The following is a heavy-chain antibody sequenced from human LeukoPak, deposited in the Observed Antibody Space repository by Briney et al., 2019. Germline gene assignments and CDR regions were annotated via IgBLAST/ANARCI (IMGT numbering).Heavy chain of an antibody. J-gene: IGHJ4*02. D-gene: IGHD3-22*01. V-gene: IGHV3-30*03. CDR2: ISYDGSNK. CDR1: GFTFSSYG. Sequence: GGSLRLSCAASGFTFSSYGMHWVRQAPGKGLEWVAVISYDGSNKYYADSVKGRFTISRDNSKNTLYLQMNSLRAEDTAVYYCATWADSSGYYSFDYWGQGTLVTVSS. CDR3: ATWADSSGYYSFDY.